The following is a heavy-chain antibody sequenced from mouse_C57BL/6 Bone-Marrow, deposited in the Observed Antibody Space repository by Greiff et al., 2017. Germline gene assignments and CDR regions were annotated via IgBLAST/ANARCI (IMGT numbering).Heavy chain of an antibody. V-gene: IGHV14-4*01. CDR3: TTGGSNFSMDY. Sequence: EVQLQQSGAELVRPGASVKLSCTASGFNIKDDYMHWVKQRPEQGLEWIGWIDPGNGDTEYASKFQGKATITADTSSNTAYLQLSSLTSEDTAVYYCTTGGSNFSMDYWGQGTSVTVSS. J-gene: IGHJ4*01. CDR2: IDPGNGDT. D-gene: IGHD2-5*01. CDR1: GFNIKDDY.